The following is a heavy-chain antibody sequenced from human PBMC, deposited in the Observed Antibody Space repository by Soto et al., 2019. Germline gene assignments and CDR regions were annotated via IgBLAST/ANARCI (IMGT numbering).Heavy chain of an antibody. CDR2: ISTSGPTI. D-gene: IGHD3-16*01. Sequence: AGGSLRLSCAASGFTFSSYSMNWVRQVPGKGLEWVSYISTSGPTISYTDSVKGRFTISTDTAQNSLYLQMNSLRAEDTAVYYCARDRDYAFDYWGQGTLVTVSS. CDR3: ARDRDYAFDY. J-gene: IGHJ4*02. CDR1: GFTFSSYS. V-gene: IGHV3-48*01.